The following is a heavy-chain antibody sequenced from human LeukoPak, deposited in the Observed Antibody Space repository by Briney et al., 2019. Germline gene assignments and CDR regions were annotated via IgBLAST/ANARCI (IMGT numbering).Heavy chain of an antibody. J-gene: IGHJ4*02. CDR1: GASINNYY. D-gene: IGHD1-26*01. V-gene: IGHV4-59*01. CDR3: ARVPRSSGTYWLDPYYFDY. CDR2: ISYSGST. Sequence: SETLSLTCTVSGASINNYYWSWIRQPPGKGLEWIGYISYSGSTNCNPSLKSRVTISIDTSTKQFFLRLSSVTAADTAVYYCARVPRSSGTYWLDPYYFDYWGQGTLVTVSS.